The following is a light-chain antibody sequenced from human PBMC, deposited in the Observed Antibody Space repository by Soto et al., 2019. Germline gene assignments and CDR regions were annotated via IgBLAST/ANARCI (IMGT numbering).Light chain of an antibody. CDR3: QQYNNWPYT. CDR1: QSVSSN. CDR2: GAS. Sequence: EIVMTQSPGTLSVSPGERATLSCRASQSVSSNLAWYQQKPGQAPGLLIYGASTRATGIPARFSGSGSGTEFTLTVSSLQSEDFAVYYCQQYNNWPYTFGQGTKLEIK. V-gene: IGKV3-15*01. J-gene: IGKJ2*01.